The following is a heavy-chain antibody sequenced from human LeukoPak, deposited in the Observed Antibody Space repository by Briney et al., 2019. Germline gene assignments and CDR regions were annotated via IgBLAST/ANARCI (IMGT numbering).Heavy chain of an antibody. CDR3: ARGGYSGTEKPNDY. CDR2: INPNSGDT. J-gene: IGHJ4*02. Sequence: ASVKVSCKASGYIFTGYYMHWVRQAPGQGLEWMGWINPNSGDTNYAQKFQGRVTMTRDTSISTAYMELSSLRSDDTAVYYCARGGYSGTEKPNDYWGQGTLVTVSS. CDR1: GYIFTGYY. D-gene: IGHD1-26*01. V-gene: IGHV1-2*02.